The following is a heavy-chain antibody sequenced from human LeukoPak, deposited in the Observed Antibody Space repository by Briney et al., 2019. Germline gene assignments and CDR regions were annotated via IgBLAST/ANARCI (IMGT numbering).Heavy chain of an antibody. Sequence: SETLSLTCTVSGYSISSGYYWGWIRQPPGKGLEWIGYIYYSGSTYYNPSLKSRVTISVDTSKNQFSLKLSSVTAADTAVYYCARDAAYYDILTGSYNGYYFDYWGQGTLVTVSS. J-gene: IGHJ4*02. CDR2: IYYSGST. V-gene: IGHV4-38-2*02. D-gene: IGHD3-9*01. CDR3: ARDAAYYDILTGSYNGYYFDY. CDR1: GYSISSGYY.